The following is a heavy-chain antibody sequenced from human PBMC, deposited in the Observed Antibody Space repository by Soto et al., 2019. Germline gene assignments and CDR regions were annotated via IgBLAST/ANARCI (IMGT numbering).Heavy chain of an antibody. J-gene: IGHJ4*02. V-gene: IGHV3-48*01. D-gene: IGHD3-10*01. CDR2: ISSSSSTT. CDR3: ARDLGRYNYGFDED. CDR1: GFTFSTYS. Sequence: EVQLVESGGGLVQPGGSLRLSCVASGFTFSTYSMNWVRQAPGKGLEWVSYISSSSSTTYYVDSVKGRFTISRDNGKNSLYLHMNSLRADDTAVYYCARDLGRYNYGFDEDWGQGTLVTVSS.